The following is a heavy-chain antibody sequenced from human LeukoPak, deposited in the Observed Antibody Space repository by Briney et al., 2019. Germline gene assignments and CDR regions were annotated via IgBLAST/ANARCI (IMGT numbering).Heavy chain of an antibody. V-gene: IGHV4-4*07. Sequence: SETLSLTCTVSGGSISSYYWSWIRQPAGKGLEWIGRIYTSGSTNYNPSLESRVTMSVDTSKNQFSLKLSSVTAADTAVYYCARDQGSGSYPYYYYYMDVWGKGTTVTVSS. CDR1: GGSISSYY. CDR2: IYTSGST. D-gene: IGHD1-26*01. CDR3: ARDQGSGSYPYYYYYMDV. J-gene: IGHJ6*03.